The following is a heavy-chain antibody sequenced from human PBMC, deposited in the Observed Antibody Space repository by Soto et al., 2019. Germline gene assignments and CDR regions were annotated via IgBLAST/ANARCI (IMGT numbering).Heavy chain of an antibody. D-gene: IGHD2-2*01. CDR2: ISGSGGST. CDR3: ATPIVVVPAANANPTRIDY. V-gene: IGHV3-23*01. Sequence: HPGGSLRLSCAASGFTFSSYAMSWVRQAPGKGLEWVAAISGSGGSTYYADSVKGRFTISRDNSKNTLYLQMNSLRAEDTAVYYCATPIVVVPAANANPTRIDYWGQGTLVTVSS. J-gene: IGHJ4*02. CDR1: GFTFSSYA.